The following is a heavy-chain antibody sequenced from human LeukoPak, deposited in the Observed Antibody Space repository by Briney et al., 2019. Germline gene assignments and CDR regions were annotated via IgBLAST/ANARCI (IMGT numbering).Heavy chain of an antibody. CDR3: AREGYCTNGVCYGDY. V-gene: IGHV1-8*03. Sequence: ASVKVSCKASGYTFTSYDINWVRQATGQGLEWTGWMNPNSGNTGYAQKFQGRVTITRNTSISTAYMELSSLRSEDTAVYYCAREGYCTNGVCYGDYWGQGTLVTVSS. J-gene: IGHJ4*02. D-gene: IGHD2-8*01. CDR2: MNPNSGNT. CDR1: GYTFTSYD.